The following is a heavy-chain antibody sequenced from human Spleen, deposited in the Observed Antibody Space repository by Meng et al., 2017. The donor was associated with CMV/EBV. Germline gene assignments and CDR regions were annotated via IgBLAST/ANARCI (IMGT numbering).Heavy chain of an antibody. J-gene: IGHJ4*02. Sequence: SGDKLWTWIRRYPEAGLEGIGYTHYSKSTSNNPYLKSRLSISADTSNNQFSLQLTSVTAADAAVYSCARVSGRYDSRGFCQRFFDYWGQGTLVTVSS. D-gene: IGHD3-22*01. CDR3: ARVSGRYDSRGFCQRFFDY. CDR2: THYSKST. CDR1: SGDKL. V-gene: IGHV4-31*02.